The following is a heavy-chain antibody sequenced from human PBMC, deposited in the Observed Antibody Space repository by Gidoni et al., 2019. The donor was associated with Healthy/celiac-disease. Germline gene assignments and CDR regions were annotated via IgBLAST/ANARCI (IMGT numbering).Heavy chain of an antibody. V-gene: IGHV1-46*01. J-gene: IGHJ4*02. Sequence: QVQLVRSGAEVKKPGASVKGSCTAYGYTFTSYYMHWVRQAAGQGLEWMGIINPSGGSTSYAQKFQGRVTMTRDTSTSTVYMELSSLRSEDTAVYYCARVYSSSWEGDYWGQGTLVTVSS. CDR2: INPSGGST. CDR3: ARVYSSSWEGDY. D-gene: IGHD6-13*01. CDR1: GYTFTSYY.